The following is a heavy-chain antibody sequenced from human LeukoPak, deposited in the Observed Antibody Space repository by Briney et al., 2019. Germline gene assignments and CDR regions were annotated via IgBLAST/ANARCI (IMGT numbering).Heavy chain of an antibody. CDR3: ARERLGFRVDV. D-gene: IGHD5-12*01. CDR1: GDSISNYY. Sequence: MPSETLSLTCTVSGDSISNYYWSWIRQSAGKGLEWIGRINTSGNTNYNPSLKSRVTMSLDTSKNQFSLNVGSVTVADTAVFYCARERLGFRVDVWGKGTTVTVSS. CDR2: INTSGNT. J-gene: IGHJ6*04. V-gene: IGHV4-4*07.